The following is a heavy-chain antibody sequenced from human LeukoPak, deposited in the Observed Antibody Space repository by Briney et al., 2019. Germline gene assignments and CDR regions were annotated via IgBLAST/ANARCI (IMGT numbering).Heavy chain of an antibody. D-gene: IGHD3-3*01. CDR3: AKDLPYYDFWSGYSAFDY. V-gene: IGHV3-23*01. CDR2: ISGSGVTT. J-gene: IGHJ4*02. CDR1: GFAFSSYA. Sequence: PGGSLRLSCASSGFAFSSYAMSWVRQAPGMGLEWVSAISGSGVTTYYADSVKGRFTVSRDNSKNTLYLQMNSLRAEDTAVYYCAKDLPYYDFWSGYSAFDYWGQGTLVTVSS.